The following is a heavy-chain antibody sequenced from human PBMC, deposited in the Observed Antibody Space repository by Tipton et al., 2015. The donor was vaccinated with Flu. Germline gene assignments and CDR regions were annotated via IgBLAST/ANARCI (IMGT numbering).Heavy chain of an antibody. Sequence: SLRLSCAASGFTFMRYAMSWVRQAPGKGLEWVSSISNSGRSTYYADSVKGRFTISRDYSKVYLQMNSLRAEDTAIYYCAKVIPEIVAGLDSWGQGTLVTVSS. CDR3: AKVIPEIVAGLDS. D-gene: IGHD5-12*01. J-gene: IGHJ4*02. CDR2: ISNSGRST. CDR1: GFTFMRYA. V-gene: IGHV3-23*01.